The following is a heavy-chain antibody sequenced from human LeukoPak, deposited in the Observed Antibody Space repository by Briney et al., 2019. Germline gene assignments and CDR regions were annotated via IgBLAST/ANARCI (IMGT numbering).Heavy chain of an antibody. CDR2: ISAYNGNT. CDR1: GYTFTSYG. J-gene: IGHJ6*02. CDR3: ARVGTDFWSGYYLNYYYYGMDV. V-gene: IGHV1-18*01. Sequence: ASVKVSCKASGYTFTSYGISWVRQAPGQGLEWMGWISAYNGNTNYAQKLQGRVTMTTDTSTCTAYMELRSLRSDDTAVYYCARVGTDFWSGYYLNYYYYGMDVWGQGTTVTVSS. D-gene: IGHD3-3*01.